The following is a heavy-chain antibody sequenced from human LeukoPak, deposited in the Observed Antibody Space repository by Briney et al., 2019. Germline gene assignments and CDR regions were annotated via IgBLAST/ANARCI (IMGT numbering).Heavy chain of an antibody. D-gene: IGHD3-22*01. V-gene: IGHV1-2*02. CDR1: GYTFTGYY. J-gene: IGHJ3*02. Sequence: ASVKVSCKASGYTFTGYYMHWVRQAPGQGLEWMGWINPNSGGTNYAQKLQGRVTMTTDTSTSTAYMELRSLRSDDTAVYYCARDLGDITMIVVVIPSSAFDIWGQGTMVTVSS. CDR3: ARDLGDITMIVVVIPSSAFDI. CDR2: INPNSGGT.